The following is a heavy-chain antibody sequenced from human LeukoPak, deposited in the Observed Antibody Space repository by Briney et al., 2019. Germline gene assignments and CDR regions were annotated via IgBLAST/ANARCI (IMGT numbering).Heavy chain of an antibody. Sequence: GESLKISCKGSGYSFTSYWIGWVRQMPGKGLEWMGIIYPGDSDTRYSPSFQGQVTISADKSISTAYLQWISLKASDTAMYYCARVYSYGYLFSGGYMDVWGKGTTVTVSS. J-gene: IGHJ6*03. CDR3: ARVYSYGYLFSGGYMDV. D-gene: IGHD5-18*01. CDR2: IYPGDSDT. V-gene: IGHV5-51*01. CDR1: GYSFTSYW.